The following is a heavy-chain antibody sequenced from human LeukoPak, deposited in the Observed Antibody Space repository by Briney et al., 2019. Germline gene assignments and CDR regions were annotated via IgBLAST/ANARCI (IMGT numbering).Heavy chain of an antibody. D-gene: IGHD6-19*01. Sequence: ASVKVSCKASGYTFTSYGISWVRQAPGQGLEWMGWISAYNGNTNYAQKLQGRVTMTTDTSTSTAYMELRSLRSEDTAVYYCAKGNIGGWYPDNYYYYGMDVWGQGTTVTVSS. V-gene: IGHV1-18*01. CDR3: AKGNIGGWYPDNYYYYGMDV. CDR1: GYTFTSYG. J-gene: IGHJ6*02. CDR2: ISAYNGNT.